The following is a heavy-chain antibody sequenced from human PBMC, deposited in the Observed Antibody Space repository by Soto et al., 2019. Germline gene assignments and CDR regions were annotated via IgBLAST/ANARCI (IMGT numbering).Heavy chain of an antibody. V-gene: IGHV3-48*02. Sequence: GGSLRLSCAASGFTFSSYSMNWVRQAPGKGLEWVSYISSSSSTIYYADSVKGRFTISRDNAKNSLYLQMNSLRDEDTAVYYCARDLGVLYYYDSSGYPIDIWGQGTMVTVSS. J-gene: IGHJ3*02. CDR3: ARDLGVLYYYDSSGYPIDI. CDR1: GFTFSSYS. D-gene: IGHD3-22*01. CDR2: ISSSSSTI.